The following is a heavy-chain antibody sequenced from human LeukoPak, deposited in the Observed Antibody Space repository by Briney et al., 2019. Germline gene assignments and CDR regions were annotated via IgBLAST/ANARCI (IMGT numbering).Heavy chain of an antibody. CDR1: GYTFTHYD. CDR2: MLPNSGYT. CDR3: ARGLGAPSTDVDH. D-gene: IGHD1-26*01. J-gene: IGHJ4*02. V-gene: IGHV1-8*01. Sequence: ASVKVSCKASGYTFTHYDINWVRQATGQGLEWMGWMLPNSGYTGYAQKFQGRVTMTRNTATNTACMELSSLTSDDTAIYYCARGLGAPSTDVDHWGQGTLVTVSS.